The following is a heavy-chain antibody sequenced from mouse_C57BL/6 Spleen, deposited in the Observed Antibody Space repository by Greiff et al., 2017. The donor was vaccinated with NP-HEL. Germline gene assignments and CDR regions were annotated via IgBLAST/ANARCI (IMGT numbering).Heavy chain of an antibody. Sequence: EVQLQESGPGMVKPSQSLSLTCTVTGYSITSGYDWHWIRHFPGNKLEWMGYISYSGSTNYNPSLKSRISITHDTSKNHFFLKLNSVTTEDTATYYCAREGNYGGLFAYWGQGTLVTVSA. J-gene: IGHJ3*01. CDR1: GYSITSGYD. D-gene: IGHD2-1*01. CDR3: AREGNYGGLFAY. CDR2: ISYSGST. V-gene: IGHV3-1*01.